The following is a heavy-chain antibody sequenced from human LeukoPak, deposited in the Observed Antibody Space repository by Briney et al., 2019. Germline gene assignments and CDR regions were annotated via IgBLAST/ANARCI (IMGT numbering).Heavy chain of an antibody. V-gene: IGHV4-38-2*02. CDR2: IYHSGRT. CDR3: AKGGYTEWLGLYYFDY. CDR1: GYSLSSGYY. J-gene: IGHJ4*02. Sequence: SETLSLTCTVSGYSLSSGYYWGWIRQPPGKGLEWIGSIYHSGRTFYNPSLKSRVTISVDTSKNQFSLKLTSVTAADTAVYYCAKGGYTEWLGLYYFDYWGQGTLVTVSS. D-gene: IGHD5-18*01.